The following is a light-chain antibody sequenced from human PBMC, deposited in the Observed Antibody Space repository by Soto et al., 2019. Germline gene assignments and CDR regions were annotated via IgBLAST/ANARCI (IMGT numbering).Light chain of an antibody. Sequence: QSVLTQPPSVSATPGQKVAISCSGSTSNIGNNHVSWYQQFPGSAPKLLIYDNNKRPSGIPDRFSGSKSGTSATLGITGLQTGDEADYYGGTWEGRRGVFGPGTKVPVL. CDR2: DNN. J-gene: IGLJ1*01. CDR3: GTWEGRRGV. CDR1: TSNIGNNH. V-gene: IGLV1-51*01.